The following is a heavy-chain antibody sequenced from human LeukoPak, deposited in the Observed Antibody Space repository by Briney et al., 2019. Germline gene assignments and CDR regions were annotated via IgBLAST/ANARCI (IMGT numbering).Heavy chain of an antibody. CDR1: GGSISSSSYY. CDR2: IYYSGST. V-gene: IGHV4-39*01. Sequence: PSETLSLTCTVSGGSISSSSYYWGWIRQPPGKGLEWIGSIYYSGSTYYNPSLKSRVTISVDTSKNQFSLKLNSVTAADTAVYYCARRGYYNWFDPWGQGTLVSVSS. J-gene: IGHJ5*02. D-gene: IGHD5-12*01. CDR3: ARRGYYNWFDP.